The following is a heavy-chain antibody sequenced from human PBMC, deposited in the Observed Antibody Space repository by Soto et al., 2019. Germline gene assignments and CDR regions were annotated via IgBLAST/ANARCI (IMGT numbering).Heavy chain of an antibody. D-gene: IGHD6-19*01. J-gene: IGHJ4*02. Sequence: GGSLRLSCAASGFTFDDYAMHWVRQAPGKGLEWVSGISWNSGSIGYADSVKGRFTISRDNAKNSLYLQMNSLRAEDTALYYCSKDISPWSSGWSGFDHWGQGTLVTVSS. CDR2: ISWNSGSI. CDR1: GFTFDDYA. V-gene: IGHV3-9*01. CDR3: SKDISPWSSGWSGFDH.